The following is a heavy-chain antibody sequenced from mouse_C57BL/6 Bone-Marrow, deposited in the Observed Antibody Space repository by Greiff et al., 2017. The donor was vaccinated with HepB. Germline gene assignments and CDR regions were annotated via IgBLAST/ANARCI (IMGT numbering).Heavy chain of an antibody. D-gene: IGHD4-1*01. Sequence: EVKLVESEGGLVQPGSSMKLSCTASGFTFSDYYMAWVRQVPEKGLEWVANINYDGSSTYYLDSLKSRFIISRDNAKNILYLQMSSLKSEDTATYYCAREGGNWVYFDYWGQGTTLTVSS. CDR3: AREGGNWVYFDY. CDR1: GFTFSDYY. J-gene: IGHJ2*01. CDR2: INYDGSST. V-gene: IGHV5-16*01.